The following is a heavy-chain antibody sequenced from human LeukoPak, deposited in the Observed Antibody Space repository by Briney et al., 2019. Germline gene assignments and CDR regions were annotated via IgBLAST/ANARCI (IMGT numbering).Heavy chain of an antibody. V-gene: IGHV3-23*01. D-gene: IGHD5-18*01. CDR3: AKAAGSTYGSEYFHY. J-gene: IGHJ4*02. CDR1: GFTFSSYA. CDR2: ITGSGGNT. Sequence: GGSLRLSCAASGFTFSSYAMNWVRQAPGKGLGWVSLITGSGGNTYYADSVKGRFTISRDNSKNTLYLQMDSLRADDTAVYSCAKAAGSTYGSEYFHYWGQGTLVTVSS.